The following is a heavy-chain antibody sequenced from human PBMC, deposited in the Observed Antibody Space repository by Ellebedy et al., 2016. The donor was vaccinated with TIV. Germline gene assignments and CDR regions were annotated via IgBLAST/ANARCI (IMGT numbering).Heavy chain of an antibody. CDR1: GFTFNSYA. CDR2: ISQDGSEK. Sequence: GESLKISCAASGFTFNSYAMSWVRQAPGKGLEWVATISQDGSEKYVVDSVKGRFAISRDNAKNSLYLQMGGLRAEDTALYYCARGRTANWYFDLWGRGTLVTVSS. CDR3: ARGRTANWYFDL. V-gene: IGHV3-7*03. D-gene: IGHD1-1*01. J-gene: IGHJ2*01.